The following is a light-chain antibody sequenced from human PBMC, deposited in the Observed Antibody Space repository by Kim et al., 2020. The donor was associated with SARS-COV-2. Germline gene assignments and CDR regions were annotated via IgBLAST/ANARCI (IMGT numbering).Light chain of an antibody. CDR2: KTR. Sequence: DIQMTQSPSTLSASVGDRVTITCRASQSISSWLAWYQQKPGRAPKLLIYKTRNLQSGVPSRFSGSGSGTEFILTISGLQPDDFATYYCQQYNSYSLTFGEGTKRDIK. CDR3: QQYNSYSLT. V-gene: IGKV1-5*03. J-gene: IGKJ1*01. CDR1: QSISSW.